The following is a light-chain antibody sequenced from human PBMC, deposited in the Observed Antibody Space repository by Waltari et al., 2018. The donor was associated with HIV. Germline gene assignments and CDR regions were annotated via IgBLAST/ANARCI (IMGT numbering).Light chain of an antibody. CDR3: AAWDDSLSGVL. Sequence: QPPSASGAPGQRVTMSCSGSSSNIGGNYVYWYQHLPGSAPKLLISRNNNRPSGVPDRFSGSKSGTSASLAISGLRSEDEADYYCAAWDDSLSGVLFGGGTKLTVL. J-gene: IGLJ3*02. V-gene: IGLV1-47*01. CDR2: RNN. CDR1: SSNIGGNY.